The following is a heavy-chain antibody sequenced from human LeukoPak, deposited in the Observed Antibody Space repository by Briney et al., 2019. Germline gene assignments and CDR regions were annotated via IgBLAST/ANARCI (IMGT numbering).Heavy chain of an antibody. CDR3: ARSGDDYVWGSYRYPFDY. J-gene: IGHJ4*02. D-gene: IGHD3-16*02. CDR1: GYTFTSYG. V-gene: IGHV1-18*01. CDR2: ISAYNGNT. Sequence: ASVTVSCKASGYTFTSYGISWVRQAPGQGLEWMGWISAYNGNTNYAQKLQGRVTMTTDTSTSTAYMELRSLRSDDTAVYYCARSGDDYVWGSYRYPFDYWGQGTLVTGSS.